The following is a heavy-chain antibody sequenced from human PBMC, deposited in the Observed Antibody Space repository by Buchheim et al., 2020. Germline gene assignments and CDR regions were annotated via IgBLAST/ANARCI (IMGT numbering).Heavy chain of an antibody. D-gene: IGHD4-23*01. CDR2: IKAKTDFGPT. Sequence: DVQLVDSGGGLVKPGGSLRLSCATSGFTFTDAWMSWVRQAPGKGLEWVGRIKAKTDFGPTDYAAPAKGRFTISRDDSKNILYLQMDSLKTEDTAVYYCVTLVGHGGFDYWGQGTL. CDR1: GFTFTDAW. CDR3: VTLVGHGGFDY. J-gene: IGHJ4*02. V-gene: IGHV3-15*01.